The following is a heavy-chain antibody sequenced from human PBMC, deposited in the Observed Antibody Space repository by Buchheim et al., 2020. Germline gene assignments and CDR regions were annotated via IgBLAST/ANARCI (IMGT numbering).Heavy chain of an antibody. V-gene: IGHV4-4*02. J-gene: IGHJ6*02. CDR2: MHDSGST. CDR3: ARIPYYYYYGLDV. Sequence: QVQLQESGPGLVKPSGTLSLTCDVSGGSISSNYWWSWVRQPPGMGREWIGEMHDSGSTNYNPSLKSRVTISVDKSKNQFSLKLTSVTAADTAVYYCARIPYYYYYGLDVWGQGTT. CDR1: GGSISSNYW.